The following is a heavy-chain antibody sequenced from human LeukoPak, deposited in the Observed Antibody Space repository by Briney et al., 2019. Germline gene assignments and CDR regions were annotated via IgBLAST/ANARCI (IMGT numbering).Heavy chain of an antibody. V-gene: IGHV3-48*04. Sequence: LAGGSLRLSCAASGFTFSSYSMNWVRQAPGKGLEWVSYISSSSSTIYYADSVKGRFTISRDNAKNSLYLQMNSLRAEDTAVYYCARDRAAAGTGPMGYWGQGTLVTVSS. CDR3: ARDRAAAGTGPMGY. J-gene: IGHJ4*02. CDR2: ISSSSSTI. CDR1: GFTFSSYS. D-gene: IGHD6-13*01.